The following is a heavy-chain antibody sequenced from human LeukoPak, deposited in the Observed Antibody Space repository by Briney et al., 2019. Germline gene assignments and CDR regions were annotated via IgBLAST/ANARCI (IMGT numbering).Heavy chain of an antibody. Sequence: GGSLRLSCAASGFSFAEFAMHWVRQAPGKGLEWVSGISWNSGNIDYADSVKGRFTISRDNAKNSLYLQMNSLRAEDTAFYYCAKDIYSNYHDSSGYFDYWGQGTLVTVSS. J-gene: IGHJ4*02. CDR2: ISWNSGNI. CDR3: AKDIYSNYHDSSGYFDY. D-gene: IGHD3-22*01. CDR1: GFSFAEFA. V-gene: IGHV3-9*01.